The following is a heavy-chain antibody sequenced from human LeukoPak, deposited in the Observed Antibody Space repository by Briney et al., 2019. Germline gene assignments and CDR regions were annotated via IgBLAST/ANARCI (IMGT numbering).Heavy chain of an antibody. D-gene: IGHD6-6*01. CDR3: ARTRTNRRMGYSSSSCRYMDV. Sequence: PGGSLRLSCAASGFTFSDYYMSWIRQAPGKGLEWVSYISSSGSTIYYADSVKGRFTISRDNAKNSLYLQMNSLRAEDTAVYYCARTRTNRRMGYSSSSCRYMDVWGKGTTVTVSS. V-gene: IGHV3-11*01. CDR1: GFTFSDYY. CDR2: ISSSGSTI. J-gene: IGHJ6*03.